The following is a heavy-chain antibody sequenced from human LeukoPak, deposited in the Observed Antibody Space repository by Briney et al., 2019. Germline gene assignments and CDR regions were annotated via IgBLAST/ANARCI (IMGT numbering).Heavy chain of an antibody. D-gene: IGHD2-2*02. CDR3: AKEFSSTSCYRYSSGCTVNDY. V-gene: IGHV3-43*02. Sequence: GGSLRLSCAASGFTFDDYAMHWVRQAPGKGLEWFALISGDGGSTYYADSVKGRFTISRDNSKNSLYLKMNSLRTEDTALYYCAKEFSSTSCYRYSSGCTVNDYWGQGTLVTVSS. CDR2: ISGDGGST. CDR1: GFTFDDYA. J-gene: IGHJ4*02.